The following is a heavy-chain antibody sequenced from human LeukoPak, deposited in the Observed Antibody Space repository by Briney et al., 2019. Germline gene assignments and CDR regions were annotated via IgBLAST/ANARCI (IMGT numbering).Heavy chain of an antibody. Sequence: PSETLSLTCTVSGGSMSSYYWTWIRQPPGKGLEWIGYIYYSGSTNYNPSLKSRVTISVDTSKNQFSLKLSSVTAADTAVYYCARTHDYGDSYNWFDPWGQGTLVTVSS. J-gene: IGHJ5*02. CDR2: IYYSGST. V-gene: IGHV4-59*01. CDR1: GGSMSSYY. CDR3: ARTHDYGDSYNWFDP. D-gene: IGHD4-17*01.